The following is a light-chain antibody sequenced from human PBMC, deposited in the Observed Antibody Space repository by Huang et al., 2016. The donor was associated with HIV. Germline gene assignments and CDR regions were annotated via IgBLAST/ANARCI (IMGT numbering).Light chain of an antibody. CDR1: QDISSY. Sequence: AIRMTQSPSSLSASTGDRVTITCRASQDISSYLAWYQQKPGEAPKLLMYAASTLQGGVPSRFSGSGSGTDFTLTISCLQSEDFATYYCQQYYRPRLTFGGGTRV. CDR2: AAS. CDR3: QQYYRPRLT. J-gene: IGKJ4*01. V-gene: IGKV1-8*01.